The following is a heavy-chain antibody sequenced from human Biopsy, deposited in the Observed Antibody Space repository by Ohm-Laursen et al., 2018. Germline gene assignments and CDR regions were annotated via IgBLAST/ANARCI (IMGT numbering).Heavy chain of an antibody. Sequence: SSVKVSCKASGVTFSSFGIRWVRQAPGQGLEWMGEINSMFGTTNYAQTFQGRVTITADESTSTAYMEVSSLRSEDTAVYYCAKRGVERGRPLAYWGQGTLVTVSS. D-gene: IGHD1-1*01. CDR1: GVTFSSFG. CDR2: INSMFGTT. J-gene: IGHJ4*02. CDR3: AKRGVERGRPLAY. V-gene: IGHV1-69*01.